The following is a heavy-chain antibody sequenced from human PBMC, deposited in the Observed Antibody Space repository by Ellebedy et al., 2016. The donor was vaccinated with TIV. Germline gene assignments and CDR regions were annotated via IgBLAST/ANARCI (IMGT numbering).Heavy chain of an antibody. CDR3: ASSHAG. V-gene: IGHV3-7*01. Sequence: GESLKISCAASGFPFSSQWLSWVRQAPGKGLEWVAEITPDGSKKYYLVSVKGRFTVSRDNPTNSLYLQMNSLTVEDTAVYYCASSHAGWGQGTLVTVSS. CDR2: ITPDGSKK. CDR1: GFPFSSQW. J-gene: IGHJ4*02.